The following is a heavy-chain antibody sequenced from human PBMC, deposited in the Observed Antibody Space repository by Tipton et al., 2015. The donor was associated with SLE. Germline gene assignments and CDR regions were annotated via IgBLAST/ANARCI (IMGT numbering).Heavy chain of an antibody. J-gene: IGHJ6*02. D-gene: IGHD6-19*01. V-gene: IGHV4-38-2*01. CDR3: ARGGAQWLVLDYYYYGMDV. CDR2: IYHSGST. CDR1: GYSISSGYY. Sequence: TLSLTCPVSGYSISSGYYWGWIRQPPGKGLEWIGSIYHSGSTYYNPSLKSRVTISVDTSKNQFSLKLSSVTAADTAVYYCARGGAQWLVLDYYYYGMDVWGQGTTVTVSS.